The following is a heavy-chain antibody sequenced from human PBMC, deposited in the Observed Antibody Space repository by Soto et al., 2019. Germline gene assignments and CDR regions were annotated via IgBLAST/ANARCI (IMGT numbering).Heavy chain of an antibody. CDR3: ARASSSSSAADY. Sequence: QVQLQESGPGLVKPSQTLSLTCNVSGESISSGGYYWSWIRHHPRKGLEWIGYIYESESAYYNTSLKSRVTISMDTSKNHFAMRLSSVTDADTAVYYCARASSSSSAADYWGQGTLVTVSS. D-gene: IGHD6-6*01. CDR1: GESISSGGYY. CDR2: IYESESA. V-gene: IGHV4-31*03. J-gene: IGHJ4*02.